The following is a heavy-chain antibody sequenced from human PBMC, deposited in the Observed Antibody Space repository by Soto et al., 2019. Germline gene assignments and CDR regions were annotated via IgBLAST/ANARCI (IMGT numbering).Heavy chain of an antibody. Sequence: GGSLRLSCAASGFTFSSYGMHWVRQAPGKGLEWVAVISYDGSNKYYADSVKGRFTISRDNSKNTLYLQTNSLRAEDTAVYYCALGYSSSWPTFDYWGQGTLVTVSS. V-gene: IGHV3-30*03. CDR2: ISYDGSNK. D-gene: IGHD6-13*01. CDR1: GFTFSSYG. J-gene: IGHJ4*02. CDR3: ALGYSSSWPTFDY.